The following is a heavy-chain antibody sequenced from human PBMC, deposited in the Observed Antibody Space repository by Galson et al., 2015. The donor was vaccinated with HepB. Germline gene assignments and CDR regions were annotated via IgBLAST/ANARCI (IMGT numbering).Heavy chain of an antibody. Sequence: SVKVSCKASGYTFTAFYLHWVRQAPGQGLEWMGWINPNSGGSNYAQEFQGRVTMTRDTSISTAYMELSSLRSDDTAIYYCARAAIVEGGDLWGRGTLVTVSS. J-gene: IGHJ2*01. V-gene: IGHV1-2*02. CDR3: ARAAIVEGGDL. CDR1: GYTFTAFY. D-gene: IGHD2-21*01. CDR2: INPNSGGS.